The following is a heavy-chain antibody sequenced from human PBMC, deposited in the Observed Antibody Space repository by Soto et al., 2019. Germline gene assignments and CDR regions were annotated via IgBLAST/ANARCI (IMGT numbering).Heavy chain of an antibody. D-gene: IGHD4-17*01. Sequence: ASVKVSCKAFGYTFTSCAMHWVRQAPGQRLEWMGWINAGNGNTKYSQKFQGRVTITRDTSASTAYMELSSLRSEDTAVYYCARDRTSTVVARFDYWGQGTLVTVSS. CDR3: ARDRTSTVVARFDY. V-gene: IGHV1-3*01. CDR2: INAGNGNT. CDR1: GYTFTSCA. J-gene: IGHJ4*02.